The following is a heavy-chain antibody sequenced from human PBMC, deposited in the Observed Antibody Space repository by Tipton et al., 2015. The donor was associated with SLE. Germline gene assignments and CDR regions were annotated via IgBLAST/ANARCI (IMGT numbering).Heavy chain of an antibody. CDR3: ARLTKGLYNWFDP. V-gene: IGHV4-39*07. CDR1: GVSISTSRYY. Sequence: TLSLTCSVSGVSISTSRYYRGWIRQPPGKGLEWLGTIYHSGTTYYNPSLKSRLTLSIDTSKNQFSLKLSSVTAADTAVYFCARLTKGLYNWFDPWGQGTLVTVSS. J-gene: IGHJ5*02. CDR2: IYHSGTT. D-gene: IGHD4/OR15-4a*01.